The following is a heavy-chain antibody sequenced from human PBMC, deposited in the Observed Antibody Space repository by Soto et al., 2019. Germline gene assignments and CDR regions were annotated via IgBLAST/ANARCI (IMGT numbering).Heavy chain of an antibody. V-gene: IGHV3-33*01. CDR1: GFTFSSYG. D-gene: IGHD6-13*01. CDR3: ARFSSSWYGRIDY. Sequence: QVQLVESGGGVVQPGRSLRLSCAASGFTFSSYGMHWVRQAPGKGLEWLAVIWYDGSIKYYADSVKARFTISRDNYKNTLYLQMNSLRAEDTAVYYCARFSSSWYGRIDYWGQGTLVTASS. J-gene: IGHJ4*02. CDR2: IWYDGSIK.